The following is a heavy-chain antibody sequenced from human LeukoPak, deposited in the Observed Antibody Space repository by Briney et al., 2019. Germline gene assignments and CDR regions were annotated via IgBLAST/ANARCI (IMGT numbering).Heavy chain of an antibody. V-gene: IGHV5-51*01. Sequence: GESLKISCKASGYSFTTYWIGWVRQMPGKGLEWMGIIHPADSNTLYSPSFQGQVTISADKSISTAYLQWSRLKASDTAIYYCARRYYHSTEFDPWGQGTLVTVSS. J-gene: IGHJ5*02. D-gene: IGHD3-22*01. CDR3: ARRYYHSTEFDP. CDR2: IHPADSNT. CDR1: GYSFTTYW.